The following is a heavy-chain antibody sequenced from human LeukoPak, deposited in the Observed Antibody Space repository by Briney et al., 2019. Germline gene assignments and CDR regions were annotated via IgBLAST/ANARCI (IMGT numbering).Heavy chain of an antibody. Sequence: GGSLRLSCAASGFTFNSYWMHWVRQAPGRGLEWVSAISGSGGSTYYADSVKGRFTISRDNSKNTLYLQMNSLRAEDTAIYYCAKDRYYDSSGTSPGWFDPWGQGTLVTVSS. J-gene: IGHJ5*02. V-gene: IGHV3-23*01. CDR1: GFTFNSYW. D-gene: IGHD3-22*01. CDR2: ISGSGGST. CDR3: AKDRYYDSSGTSPGWFDP.